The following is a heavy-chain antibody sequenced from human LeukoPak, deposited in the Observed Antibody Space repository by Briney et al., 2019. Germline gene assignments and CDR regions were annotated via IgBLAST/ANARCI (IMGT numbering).Heavy chain of an antibody. CDR3: AKDRGDGYNWENYSGFDS. Sequence: GRSLTLSCAASGFTFNSYGMHWARQAPGKGMEGVAVISDDKKNKWYADSVKGRFTTSRDNSQNTLSLQINCLRVDDTGVYHCAKDRGDGYNWENYSGFDSWGQGTLVTVSS. J-gene: IGHJ4*02. CDR2: ISDDKKNK. D-gene: IGHD5-24*01. CDR1: GFTFNSYG. V-gene: IGHV3-30*18.